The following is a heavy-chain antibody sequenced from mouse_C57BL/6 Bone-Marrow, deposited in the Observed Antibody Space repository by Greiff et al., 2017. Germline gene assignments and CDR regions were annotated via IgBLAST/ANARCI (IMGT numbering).Heavy chain of an antibody. CDR2: INPNNGGT. Sequence: EVQLQQSGPELVKPGASVKIPCKASGYTFTDYNMDWVKQSHGKSLEWIGDINPNNGGTIYNQKFKGKATLTVDKSSSTAYMELRSLTSEDTAVYYCAREGFYYDCAVWFAYWGQGTLVTVSA. CDR3: AREGFYYDCAVWFAY. CDR1: GYTFTDYN. J-gene: IGHJ3*01. D-gene: IGHD2-4*01. V-gene: IGHV1-18*01.